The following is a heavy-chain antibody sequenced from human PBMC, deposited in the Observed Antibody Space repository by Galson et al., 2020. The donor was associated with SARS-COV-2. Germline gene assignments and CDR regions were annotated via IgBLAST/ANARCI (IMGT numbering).Heavy chain of an antibody. CDR2: ISWNSGSI. D-gene: IGHD4-17*01. CDR3: VAGATVTMEDYYYGMDV. J-gene: IGHJ6*02. Sequence: SLKISCAASGFTFDDYAMHWVRQAPGKGLEWVSGISWNSGSIGYADSVKGRFTISRDNAKNSLYLQMNSLRAEDTALYYCVAGATVTMEDYYYGMDVWGQGTTVTVSS. CDR1: GFTFDDYA. V-gene: IGHV3-9*01.